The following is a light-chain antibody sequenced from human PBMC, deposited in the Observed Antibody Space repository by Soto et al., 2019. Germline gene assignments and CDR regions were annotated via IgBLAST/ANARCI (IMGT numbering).Light chain of an antibody. V-gene: IGKV3-11*01. CDR2: DAS. Sequence: EIVLTQSPSTLSLSPGERATLFCRASQSVSSYFAWYQQKPGQAPNLLIYDASNRATGIPARFSGSGSGTEFTLTISSLQSEDFALYYCQQYNDWPLTFGQGTKV. CDR3: QQYNDWPLT. CDR1: QSVSSY. J-gene: IGKJ1*01.